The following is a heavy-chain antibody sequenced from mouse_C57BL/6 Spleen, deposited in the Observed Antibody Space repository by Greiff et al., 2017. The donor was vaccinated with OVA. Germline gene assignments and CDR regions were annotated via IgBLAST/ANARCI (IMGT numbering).Heavy chain of an antibody. Sequence: EVKLMESGPELVKPGASVKISCKASGYSFTDYNMNWVKQSNGKSLEWIGVINPNYGTTSYNQKFKGKATLTVDQSSSTAYMQLNSLTSEDSAVYYCARGSYDGGDWYFDVWGTGTTVTVSS. CDR2: INPNYGTT. CDR1: GYSFTDYN. CDR3: ARGSYDGGDWYFDV. V-gene: IGHV1-39*01. D-gene: IGHD2-3*01. J-gene: IGHJ1*03.